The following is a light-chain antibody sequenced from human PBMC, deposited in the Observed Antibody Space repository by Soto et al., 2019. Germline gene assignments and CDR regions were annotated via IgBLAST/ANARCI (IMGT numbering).Light chain of an antibody. CDR2: EVS. V-gene: IGLV2-14*01. Sequence: QSVLTQPASVSGSPGQSITISCTGTSSDVGGYNYVSWYQQHPGKAPKLMIYEVSNRPSGVSNRFSGSKSGNTASLTISGLQAEYEADYYCSSYTSSSTLPYVFGTGTKVTVL. CDR3: SSYTSSSTLPYV. CDR1: SSDVGGYNY. J-gene: IGLJ1*01.